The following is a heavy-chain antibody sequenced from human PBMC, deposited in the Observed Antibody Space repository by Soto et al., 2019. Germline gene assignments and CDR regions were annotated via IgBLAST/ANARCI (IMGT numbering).Heavy chain of an antibody. J-gene: IGHJ4*02. D-gene: IGHD2-21*01. CDR2: IYYSGST. CDR1: GGSISSSSYY. V-gene: IGHV4-39*01. Sequence: QLQLQESGPGLVKPSETLSLTCTVSGGSISSSSYYWGWIRQPPGKGLGWIGSIYYSGSTYYNPSLPSRVTISVYTSKNQFSLKLSSVTAADTAVYYGARRDSGRYYFDYWVQGTLVTVSS. CDR3: ARRDSGRYYFDY.